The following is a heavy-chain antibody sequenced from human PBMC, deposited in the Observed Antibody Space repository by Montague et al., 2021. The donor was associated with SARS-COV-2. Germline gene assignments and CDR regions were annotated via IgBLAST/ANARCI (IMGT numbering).Heavy chain of an antibody. Sequence: TLSLTCTVSGGSISDGGYSWTWIRQLPGKGLEWIGCIYYSGSTFYNPSLKSRLTISVDTSKNQFSLKLSSVTAADTAVYYCAREGGRVQLWLRGDDAYALWGQGTMVTVSS. D-gene: IGHD5-18*01. CDR1: GGSISDGGYS. CDR3: AREGGRVQLWLRGDDAYAL. CDR2: IYYSGST. J-gene: IGHJ3*01. V-gene: IGHV4-31*03.